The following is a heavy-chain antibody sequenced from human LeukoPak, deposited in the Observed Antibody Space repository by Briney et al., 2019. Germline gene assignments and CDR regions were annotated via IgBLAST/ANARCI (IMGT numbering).Heavy chain of an antibody. CDR1: GGSVSSGSYY. J-gene: IGHJ5*02. CDR2: INHSGST. CDR3: ARYTIIRFFGGKYNWFDP. D-gene: IGHD3-16*01. Sequence: SETLSLTCTVSGGSVSSGSYYWSWIRQPPGKGLEWIGEINHSGSTNYNPSLKSRVTISVDTSKNQFSLKLSSVTAADTAVYYCARYTIIRFFGGKYNWFDPWGQGTLVTVSS. V-gene: IGHV4-39*07.